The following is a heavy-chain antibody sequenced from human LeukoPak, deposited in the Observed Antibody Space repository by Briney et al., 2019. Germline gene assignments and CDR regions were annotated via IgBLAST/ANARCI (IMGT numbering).Heavy chain of an antibody. Sequence: GGSLRLSCAASGFTFSSYEMNWVRQAPGKGLEWLSYISSSGRTKYYPDSVKGRFTISRDNAKNSLYLQMNSLRAEDTAVYYCARERNRRFLEWLPLQGFGPWGQGTLVTVSS. CDR3: ARERNRRFLEWLPLQGFGP. CDR2: ISSSGRTK. D-gene: IGHD3-3*01. V-gene: IGHV3-48*03. J-gene: IGHJ5*02. CDR1: GFTFSSYE.